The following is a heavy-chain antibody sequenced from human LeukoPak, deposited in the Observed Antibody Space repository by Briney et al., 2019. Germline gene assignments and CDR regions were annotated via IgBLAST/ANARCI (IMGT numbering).Heavy chain of an antibody. CDR1: GGSISSYY. CDR2: IYYSGST. CDR3: ARATVTLYYYYMDV. Sequence: SETLSLTCTVSGGSISSYYWSWIRQPPGKGLEWIGYIYYSGSTNYNPSLKSRVTILVDTSKNQFSLKLSSVTAADTAVYYCARATVTLYYYYMDVWGKGTTVTVSS. J-gene: IGHJ6*03. V-gene: IGHV4-59*01. D-gene: IGHD4-11*01.